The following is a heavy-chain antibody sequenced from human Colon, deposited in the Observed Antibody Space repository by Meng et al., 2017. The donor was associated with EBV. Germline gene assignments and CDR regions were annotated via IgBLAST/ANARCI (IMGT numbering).Heavy chain of an antibody. CDR2: IPHRGSS. J-gene: IGHJ1*01. D-gene: IGHD3-10*01. CDR3: LRGSGGSV. CDR1: GHPITHHNC. Sequence: QVLVREAGPALVPPSGTLPLPCPVSGHPITHHNCWVLVRNPPGKGLEWIGEIPHRGSSAYNPYLKSRVSMSIDKSKNQFSLKLTSVTAADTAVYHCLRGSGGSVWGQGTLVTVSS. V-gene: IGHV4-4*02.